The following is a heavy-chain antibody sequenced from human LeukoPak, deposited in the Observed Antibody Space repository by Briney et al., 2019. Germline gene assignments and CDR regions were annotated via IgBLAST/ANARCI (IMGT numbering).Heavy chain of an antibody. V-gene: IGHV3-7*01. D-gene: IGHD2-2*01. CDR1: GFTFSNFW. Sequence: GGSLTLSCAASGFTFSNFWMNWVRQAPGRGLEWVANISPDGSDKFYVDSVKGRFTISRDNAKNSVYLQMNSLTTEDTAVYYCSGRDSSRNPWAYWGQGTLVSVSS. CDR2: ISPDGSDK. CDR3: SGRDSSRNPWAY. J-gene: IGHJ4*02.